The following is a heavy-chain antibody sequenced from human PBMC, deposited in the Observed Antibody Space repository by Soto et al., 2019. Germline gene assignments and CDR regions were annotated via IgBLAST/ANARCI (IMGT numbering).Heavy chain of an antibody. CDR3: ARLGNGITGTTNWFDP. CDR2: INHSGST. V-gene: IGHV4-34*01. D-gene: IGHD1-7*01. CDR1: GGSFSGYY. J-gene: IGHJ5*02. Sequence: PSETLSLTCAVYGGSFSGYYWSWIRQPPGKGLEWIGEINHSGSTNYNPSLKSRVTISVDTSKNQFSLKLSSVTAADTAVYYCARLGNGITGTTNWFDPWGQGTLVTVSS.